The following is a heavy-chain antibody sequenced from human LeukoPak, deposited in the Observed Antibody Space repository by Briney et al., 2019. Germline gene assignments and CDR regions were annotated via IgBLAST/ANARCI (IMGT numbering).Heavy chain of an antibody. CDR3: AKGGSGWYSGGDYFDY. D-gene: IGHD6-19*01. V-gene: IGHV3-23*01. J-gene: IGHJ4*02. CDR1: GFTFSSYA. Sequence: PGGSLRLSCAASGFTFSSYAMSWVRQAPGKGLEWVSAISDNGTSTYHADSVKGRFTISRDNSKNTLYLQMNSLRAEDTAVYYCAKGGSGWYSGGDYFDYWGQGTLVTVSS. CDR2: ISDNGTST.